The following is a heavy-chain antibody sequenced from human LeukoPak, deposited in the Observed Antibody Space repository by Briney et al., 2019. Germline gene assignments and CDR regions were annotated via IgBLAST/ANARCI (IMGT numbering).Heavy chain of an antibody. J-gene: IGHJ4*02. CDR3: ARARVGIGGFDY. Sequence: SETLSLTCAVSGGSISSGGYSWSLIRQPPGKGLEWIGYIYHSGSTYYNPSLKSRVTISVDRSKNQFSLKLSSVTAADTAVYYCARARVGIGGFDYWGQGTLVTVSS. CDR1: GGSISSGGYS. CDR2: IYHSGST. D-gene: IGHD3-16*01. V-gene: IGHV4-30-2*01.